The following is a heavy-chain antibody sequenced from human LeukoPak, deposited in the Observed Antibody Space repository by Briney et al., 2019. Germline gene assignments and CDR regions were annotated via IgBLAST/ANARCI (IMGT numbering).Heavy chain of an antibody. CDR1: GFTFSSYS. Sequence: GGSLRLSCAASGFTFSSYSMNWVRQAPGKGLEWVSHISSSSSSIYYADSVKGRFTISRDNAKNSLYLQMNSLRAEDTAVYYCAREGAPGDFDYWGQGTLVTVSS. D-gene: IGHD2-2*01. V-gene: IGHV3-48*01. CDR3: AREGAPGDFDY. CDR2: ISSSSSSI. J-gene: IGHJ4*02.